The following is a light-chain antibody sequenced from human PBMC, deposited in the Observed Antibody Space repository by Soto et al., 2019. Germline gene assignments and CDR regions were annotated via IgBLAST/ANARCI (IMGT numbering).Light chain of an antibody. Sequence: EIVLKQSPGTLSLSPGERGTLSCRASQTVSSNFLAWYQQKPGQAPRLLIFDASTRATRIADRFTGSRSGTDFTLTISRMEAEDFAVYYCQFYGDPSKTFGQGTKVEIK. V-gene: IGKV3-20*01. CDR3: QFYGDPSKT. CDR2: DAS. CDR1: QTVSSNF. J-gene: IGKJ1*01.